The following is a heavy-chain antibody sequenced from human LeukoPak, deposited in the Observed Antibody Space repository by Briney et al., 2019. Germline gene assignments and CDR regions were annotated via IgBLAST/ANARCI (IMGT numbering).Heavy chain of an antibody. CDR1: GYTFTDYY. V-gene: IGHV1-2*02. J-gene: IGHJ5*02. D-gene: IGHD3-10*01. Sequence: ASVKVSRTASGYTFTDYYINWVRQAPGQGLEWIGWINPNSGDTNYAQKFQDRVTMTRDTSISTAYIELNFLRSDDTAVFYCARGDYYGSPKVVAAWGQGTLVTVSS. CDR3: ARGDYYGSPKVVAA. CDR2: INPNSGDT.